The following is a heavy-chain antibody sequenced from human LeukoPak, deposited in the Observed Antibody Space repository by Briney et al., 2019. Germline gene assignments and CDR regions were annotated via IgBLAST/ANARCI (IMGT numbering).Heavy chain of an antibody. CDR2: INQDGTKK. D-gene: IGHD3-22*01. V-gene: IGHV3-7*01. CDR1: GFPFSTYW. J-gene: IGHJ4*02. CDR3: ARESRGYFHETSGLIDY. Sequence: GGSLRLSCGASGFPFSTYWMTWVRRAPGKGLEWMANINQDGTKKSYVDSLKGRITISRDNAKNSVYLQMNGLTAEDTALYYCARESRGYFHETSGLIDYWGQGTLVTVSS.